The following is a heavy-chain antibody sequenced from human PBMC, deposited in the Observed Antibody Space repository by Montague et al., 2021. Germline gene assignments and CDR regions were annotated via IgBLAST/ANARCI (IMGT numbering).Heavy chain of an antibody. Sequence: TLSLTCTVSGGSINSGGYDWTWIRQHPGKGLEWIGYIYYSGTTYYDPSLKSRVTISVDTSKNQFSLKLSSVTAADTAVYYCARDQGGYFDYWAREPWSPSPQ. J-gene: IGHJ4*02. CDR2: IYYSGTT. V-gene: IGHV4-31*03. CDR1: GGSINSGGYD. CDR3: ARDQGGYFDY. D-gene: IGHD3-16*01.